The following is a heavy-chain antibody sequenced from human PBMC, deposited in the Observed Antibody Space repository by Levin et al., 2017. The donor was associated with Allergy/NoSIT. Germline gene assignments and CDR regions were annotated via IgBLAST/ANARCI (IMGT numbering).Heavy chain of an antibody. D-gene: IGHD5-18*01. V-gene: IGHV4-34*01. CDR1: GGSFSGYY. CDR3: ARLPTDNWFDP. J-gene: IGHJ5*02. Sequence: GSLRLSCAVYGGSFSGYYWSWIRQPPGKGLEWSGEINHSGSTNYNPSLKSRVTISVDTSKNQFSLKLSSVTAADTAVYYCARLPTDNWFDPWGQGTLVTVSS. CDR2: INHSGST.